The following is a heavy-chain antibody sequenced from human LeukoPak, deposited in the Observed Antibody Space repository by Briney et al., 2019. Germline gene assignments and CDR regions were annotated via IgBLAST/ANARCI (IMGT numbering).Heavy chain of an antibody. CDR1: GYTLIELS. V-gene: IGHV1-24*01. CDR2: FDPEDGET. D-gene: IGHD3-22*01. CDR3: ATAQSPRAVYYDRSARDAFAI. Sequence: GASVKVSCKVSGYTLIELSMHWVRQTPGKGLEWMGGFDPEDGETIYAQKFQGRVTMTEDTSTDTAYMEQSSLRSEDTAVYYCATAQSPRAVYYDRSARDAFAIWGQGTMVTVSS. J-gene: IGHJ3*02.